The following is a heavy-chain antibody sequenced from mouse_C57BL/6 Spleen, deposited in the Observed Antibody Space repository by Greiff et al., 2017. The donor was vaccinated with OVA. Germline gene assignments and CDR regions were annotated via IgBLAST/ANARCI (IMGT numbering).Heavy chain of an antibody. J-gene: IGHJ2*01. CDR1: GFTFSDYY. Sequence: EVKVVESEGGLVQPGSSMKLSCTASGFTFSDYYMAWVRQVPEKGLEWVANINYDGSSTYYLDSLKSRFIISRDNAKNILYLQMSSLKSEDTATYYCARDEEKNYFDYWGQGTTLTVSS. CDR3: ARDEEKNYFDY. CDR2: INYDGSST. V-gene: IGHV5-16*01.